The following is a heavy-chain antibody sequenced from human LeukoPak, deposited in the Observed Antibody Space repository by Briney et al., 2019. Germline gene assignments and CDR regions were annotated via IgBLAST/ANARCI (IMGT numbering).Heavy chain of an antibody. CDR2: ISYDGSNK. V-gene: IGHV3-30*18. CDR3: AKSPPPYCSSTSCYGGSWFDP. J-gene: IGHJ5*02. Sequence: GRSLRLSCAASGFTFSSYGMHWVDQAPGKALEWVAVISYDGSNKYYADSVKGRFTISRDNSKNTLYLQMNSLRAEDTAVYYCAKSPPPYCSSTSCYGGSWFDPWGQGTLVTVSS. D-gene: IGHD2-2*01. CDR1: GFTFSSYG.